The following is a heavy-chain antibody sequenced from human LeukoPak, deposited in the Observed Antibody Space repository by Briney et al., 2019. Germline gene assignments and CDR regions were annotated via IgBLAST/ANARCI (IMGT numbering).Heavy chain of an antibody. V-gene: IGHV3-15*01. Sequence: KXKTDGGTTDYAAPVKGRFTISRDDSKNTLYLQMNSLKTEDTAVYYCTTESAGATSPVDAFDIWGQGTMVTVSS. CDR2: KXKTDGGTT. D-gene: IGHD1-26*01. CDR3: TTESAGATSPVDAFDI. J-gene: IGHJ3*02.